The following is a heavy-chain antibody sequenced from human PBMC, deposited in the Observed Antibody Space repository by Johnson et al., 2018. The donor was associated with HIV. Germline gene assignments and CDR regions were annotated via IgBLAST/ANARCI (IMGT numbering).Heavy chain of an antibody. D-gene: IGHD6-13*01. CDR3: ARDSAAGQQLVNSDAFDI. CDR2: IKQDGSEK. CDR1: GFTFSSYW. V-gene: IGHV3-7*01. Sequence: VQLVESGGGVVQPGRSLRLSCAASGFTFSSYWMSWVRQAPGKGLEWVANIKQDGSEKYYADSVKGRFTISRDNSKNTLYLQMNSLRAEDTAVYYCARDSAAGQQLVNSDAFDIWGQGTMVTVSS. J-gene: IGHJ3*02.